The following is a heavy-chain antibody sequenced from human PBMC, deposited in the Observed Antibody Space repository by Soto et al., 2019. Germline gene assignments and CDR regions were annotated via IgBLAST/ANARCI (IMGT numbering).Heavy chain of an antibody. CDR1: SGSIGTTNW. D-gene: IGHD2-8*01. J-gene: IGHJ6*02. CDR3: ARRTWCMYV. CDR2: IFHSGNT. Sequence: QVQLQESGPGLVKPSGTLSLTCAVSSGSIGTTNWWSWVRQTPGKGLEWIGEIFHSGNTYYNPSLASRVTISVDTSKNQISLNLRSVTAADTAVSYCARRTWCMYVWGQGTTVTVSS. V-gene: IGHV4-4*02.